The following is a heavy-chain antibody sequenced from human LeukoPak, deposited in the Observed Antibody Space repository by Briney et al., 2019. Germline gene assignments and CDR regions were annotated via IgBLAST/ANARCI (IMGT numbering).Heavy chain of an antibody. CDR3: ARERGSGSYHPFDL. J-gene: IGHJ5*02. V-gene: IGHV3-7*01. CDR2: IKQDGSEK. CDR1: GFIFNNYG. D-gene: IGHD3-10*01. Sequence: GGSLRLSWAASGFIFNNYGMSWVRRAPGKGLEWVANIKQDGSEKYYVDSVKGRFTISRDNAKNSLYLQMNSLRAEDTAVYYCARERGSGSYHPFDLWGQGTLVTVSS.